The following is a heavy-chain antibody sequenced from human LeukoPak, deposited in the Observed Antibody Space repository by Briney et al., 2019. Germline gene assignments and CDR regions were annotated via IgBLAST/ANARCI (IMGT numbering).Heavy chain of an antibody. CDR2: IYHSGST. J-gene: IGHJ4*02. Sequence: SETLSLTCTLSGGSISTYYWSWIRQPPGKGLEWIGYIYHSGSTNYNPSLKSRVTISVDTSKNQFSLKLSSVTAADTAVYYCARGGGYARPIGYWGQGALVTVSS. D-gene: IGHD5-12*01. CDR1: GGSISTYY. V-gene: IGHV4-59*01. CDR3: ARGGGYARPIGY.